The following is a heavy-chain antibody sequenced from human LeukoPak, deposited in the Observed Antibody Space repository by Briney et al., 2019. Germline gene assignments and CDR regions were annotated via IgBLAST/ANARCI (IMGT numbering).Heavy chain of an antibody. CDR1: GFTFISYT. CDR3: AREEQQLVYFDY. J-gene: IGHJ4*02. D-gene: IGHD6-13*01. CDR2: ISSSSSYI. V-gene: IGHV3-21*01. Sequence: GGSLRLSCAASGFTFISYTMNWVRQAPGKGLEWVSSISSSSSYIYYADSVKGRFTVSRDNAKNSLYLQMNSLRAEDTAVYYCAREEQQLVYFDYWGQETLVTVST.